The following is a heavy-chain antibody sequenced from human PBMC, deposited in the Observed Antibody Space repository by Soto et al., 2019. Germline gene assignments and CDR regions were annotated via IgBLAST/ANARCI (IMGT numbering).Heavy chain of an antibody. CDR3: ARDSAAGSSFDY. CDR2: ISSSSSTI. V-gene: IGHV3-48*02. D-gene: IGHD6-13*01. Sequence: EVQLVESGGGLVQPGGSLRLSCAASGFTFSDFNMNWVRQARGKGLEWISYISSSSSTIYYADSVKGRFTISRDNAKNSLYLQMNSLRDEDTTVYYCARDSAAGSSFDYWGQGTLVTVSS. CDR1: GFTFSDFN. J-gene: IGHJ4*02.